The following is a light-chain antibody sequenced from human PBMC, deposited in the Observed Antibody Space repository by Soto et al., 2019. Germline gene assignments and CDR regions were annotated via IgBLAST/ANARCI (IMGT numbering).Light chain of an antibody. Sequence: EIVLTQSPGTLSLSPGERATLSCRASQGVAKNYLAWYQQKPGQPPRLLIYGASTRATDIPDRFSGSGSGTKFTLTISRLEPEDFALYCCQQSGGAPRTFGQGTKVETK. V-gene: IGKV3-20*01. CDR2: GAS. J-gene: IGKJ1*01. CDR1: QGVAKNY. CDR3: QQSGGAPRT.